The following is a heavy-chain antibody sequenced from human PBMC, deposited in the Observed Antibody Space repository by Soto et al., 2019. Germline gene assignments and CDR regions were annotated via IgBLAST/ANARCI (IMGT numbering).Heavy chain of an antibody. CDR3: ARAGLAPGFDS. D-gene: IGHD6-13*01. V-gene: IGHV4-59*01. Sequence: TLSLTCTVSDDSSSSYKWSWIRQPPGRRLEWIGYIDSSGGTSYNPSLQSRVTISIDTSKNQFSLKLSSVTAADTAVYYCARAGLAPGFDSWGQGTLVTVSS. CDR1: DDSSSSYK. CDR2: IDSSGGT. J-gene: IGHJ5*01.